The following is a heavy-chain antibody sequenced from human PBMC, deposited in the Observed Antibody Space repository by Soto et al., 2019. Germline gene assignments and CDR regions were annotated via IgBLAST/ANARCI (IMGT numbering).Heavy chain of an antibody. CDR1: RFTFSRYA. D-gene: IGHD3-22*01. V-gene: IGHV3-23*01. CDR2: SSASGSST. J-gene: IGHJ4*02. CDR3: AKAYYYESTGYYRHFDY. Sequence: GGSLTLSCVPSRFTFSRYAMTWVRQAPGKGLEWVAISSASGSSTNYAESVRVRFTISRDNCKNTLYFQMNSLRAEDTAVYYCAKAYYYESTGYYRHFDYWGQGTVVTVAS.